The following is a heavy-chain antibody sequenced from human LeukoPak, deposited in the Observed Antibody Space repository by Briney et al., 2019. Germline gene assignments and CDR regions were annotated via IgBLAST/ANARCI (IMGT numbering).Heavy chain of an antibody. V-gene: IGHV1-58*01. J-gene: IGHJ6*02. CDR1: GFTFTNSA. Sequence: SVKVSCKASGFTFTNSAVQWVRQARGQRLEWIGWIAVGTGNTNYAQKFQERVTITRDMSTSTAYMELSSLRSGDTAVYYCAADGYSYGGGAYYYFGIDVWGQGTTVTVSS. CDR2: IAVGTGNT. D-gene: IGHD5-18*01. CDR3: AADGYSYGGGAYYYFGIDV.